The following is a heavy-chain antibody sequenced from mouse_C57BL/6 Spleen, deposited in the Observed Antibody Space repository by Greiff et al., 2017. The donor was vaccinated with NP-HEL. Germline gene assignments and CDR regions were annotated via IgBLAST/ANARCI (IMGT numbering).Heavy chain of an antibody. D-gene: IGHD3-2*02. V-gene: IGHV1-26*01. Sequence: EVQLQQSGPELVKPGASVKISCKASGYTFTDYYMNWVKQSHGKSLEWIGDMNPNNGGTSYNQKLKGKATLTVDKSSSTAYMELRSLTSEDSAVYYCASSSGSFAYWGQGTLVTVSA. J-gene: IGHJ3*01. CDR2: MNPNNGGT. CDR3: ASSSGSFAY. CDR1: GYTFTDYY.